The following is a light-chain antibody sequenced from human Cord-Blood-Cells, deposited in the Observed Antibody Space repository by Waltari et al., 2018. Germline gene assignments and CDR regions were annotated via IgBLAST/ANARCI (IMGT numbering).Light chain of an antibody. J-gene: IGLJ3*02. CDR2: GKN. Sequence: SSELTQDPAVSAALGQTVRITCPGDSLRSYYASWYQQKPGQAPVLVIYGKNNRPSGIPDRFSGSNSGNTACLTITGAQAEDEADYYCNSRDSSGNHLWVFGGGTKLTVL. CDR1: SLRSYY. CDR3: NSRDSSGNHLWV. V-gene: IGLV3-19*01.